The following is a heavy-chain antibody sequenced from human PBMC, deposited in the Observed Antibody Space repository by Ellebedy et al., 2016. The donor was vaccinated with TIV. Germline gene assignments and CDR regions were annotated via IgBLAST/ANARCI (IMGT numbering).Heavy chain of an antibody. J-gene: IGHJ4*02. CDR2: ISYDGSNK. D-gene: IGHD3-22*01. CDR3: AKEGYYDSSGYPNFDY. CDR1: GFSFSSYG. Sequence: GESLKISXAASGFSFSSYGMHWVRQAPGKGLEWVAVISYDGSNKYYADSVRGRFTISRDNSKNTLYLQMNSLRAEDTAVYYCAKEGYYDSSGYPNFDYWGQGTLVTVSS. V-gene: IGHV3-30*18.